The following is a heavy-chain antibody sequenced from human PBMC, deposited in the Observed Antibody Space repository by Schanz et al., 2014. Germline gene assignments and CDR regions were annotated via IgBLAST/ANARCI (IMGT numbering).Heavy chain of an antibody. J-gene: IGHJ4*02. D-gene: IGHD6-19*01. Sequence: EVQLLESGGGLVQPGGSLRISCAASGFTFSGYAMSWVRQAPGKGLEWVSDISDSGDSTHYADSVKGRFTISRDNAKNSLYLQMNSLRAEDTAVYYCAKDLISGWSGFDYWGQGTLLTVSS. V-gene: IGHV3-23*01. CDR2: ISDSGDST. CDR1: GFTFSGYA. CDR3: AKDLISGWSGFDY.